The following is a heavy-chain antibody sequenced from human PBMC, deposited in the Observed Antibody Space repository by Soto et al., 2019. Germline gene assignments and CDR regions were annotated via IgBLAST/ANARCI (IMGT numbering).Heavy chain of an antibody. CDR3: ARAHPYTYSTPILDV. D-gene: IGHD2-15*01. Sequence: GASVKVSCKASGYPFSSFGVTWVRQAPGQGLEWMGWISGYNANTNYAEKLQGRVSMTTDTSTTTAYMELWSLRSDDTAVYYCARAHPYTYSTPILDVRGQRTTVTGSS. J-gene: IGHJ6*02. CDR1: GYPFSSFG. V-gene: IGHV1-18*01. CDR2: ISGYNANT.